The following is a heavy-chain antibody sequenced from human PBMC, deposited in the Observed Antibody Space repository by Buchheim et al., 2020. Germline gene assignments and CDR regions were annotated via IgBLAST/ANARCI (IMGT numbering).Heavy chain of an antibody. Sequence: QVQLQESGPGLVKPSETLSLTCTVSGGSIGSYYWSWIRQPPGKGLEWIGYIYYSGSTNYNPSLKSRVTISVDTSKNQFSLKLSSVTAADTAVYYCARADRPYGDHTGYFDYWGQGTL. CDR3: ARADRPYGDHTGYFDY. CDR2: IYYSGST. V-gene: IGHV4-59*01. CDR1: GGSIGSYY. D-gene: IGHD4-17*01. J-gene: IGHJ4*02.